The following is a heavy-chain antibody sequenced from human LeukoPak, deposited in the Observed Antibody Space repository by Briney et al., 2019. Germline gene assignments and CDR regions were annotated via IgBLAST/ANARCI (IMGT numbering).Heavy chain of an antibody. Sequence: PGGSLRLSCAESGFTFSRDWMHWVRQAPGKGLVWVSRIDGDGRYTSYAGSVKGRFTISRDNAKNTMYLQMNSLRAEDTAVYYCATLASSFPGDLDSWGQGTLVTVSS. D-gene: IGHD2/OR15-2a*01. J-gene: IGHJ4*02. CDR3: ATLASSFPGDLDS. CDR1: GFTFSRDW. CDR2: IDGDGRYT. V-gene: IGHV3-74*01.